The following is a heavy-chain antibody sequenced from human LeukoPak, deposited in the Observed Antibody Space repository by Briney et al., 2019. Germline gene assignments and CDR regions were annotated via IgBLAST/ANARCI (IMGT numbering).Heavy chain of an antibody. J-gene: IGHJ4*02. Sequence: ASVKVSCKASGYRFTGYYMHWMRQAPGQGLEWMGRVNPNSGGTIFAQKFQGRVTMTRDTSISTAYMELRSLRSDDTAVYYCARGVAFSDYWGQGTLVTVSS. CDR1: GYRFTGYY. CDR3: ARGVAFSDY. D-gene: IGHD5-12*01. CDR2: VNPNSGGT. V-gene: IGHV1-2*02.